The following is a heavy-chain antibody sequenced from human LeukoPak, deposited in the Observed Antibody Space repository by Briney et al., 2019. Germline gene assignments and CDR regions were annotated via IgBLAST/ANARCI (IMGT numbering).Heavy chain of an antibody. D-gene: IGHD3-10*01. CDR2: IYYSGTT. J-gene: IGHJ4*02. V-gene: IGHV4-39*07. CDR3: ARDLFGSGSYNPFDY. CDR1: GGSIRSGSYY. Sequence: PSETLFLTCTVSGGSIRSGSYYWGWVRQPPGKGLEWIGNIYYSGTTYYNPSLKSRVTISVDTSKNQFSLKLRSVTAADTAMYYCARDLFGSGSYNPFDYWGQGTLVTVSS.